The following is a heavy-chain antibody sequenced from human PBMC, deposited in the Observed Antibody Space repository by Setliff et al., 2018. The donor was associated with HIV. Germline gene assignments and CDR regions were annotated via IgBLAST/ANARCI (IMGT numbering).Heavy chain of an antibody. V-gene: IGHV1-69*10. J-gene: IGHJ6*03. CDR3: ARSGGWWGYNNRHPYYYYMDV. D-gene: IGHD3-16*01. CDR2: IIPEFGVA. CDR1: GGTLGSYA. Sequence: SVKVSCKVSGGTLGSYAINWVRQAPGQGPEWIGGIIPEFGVASHSPRMQGRLTIDADKSRTTAYMVLSSLRSDDTAVYYCARSGGWWGYNNRHPYYYYMDVWGKGTPVTVSS.